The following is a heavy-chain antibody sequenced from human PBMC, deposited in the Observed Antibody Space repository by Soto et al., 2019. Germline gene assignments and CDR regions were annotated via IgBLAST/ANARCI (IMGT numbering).Heavy chain of an antibody. CDR1: GFAFSSYA. CDR3: AKGRGFIDLFDY. Sequence: EVQLLESGGGLVQPGGSLRLSCAASGFAFSSYAMSWVRQAPGKGLEWVSSISGSTSGTYYADAVKGRFTISRDNSNNTLYLQMNSLRPEDTAGYYCAKGRGFIDLFDYWCQGALVTVSS. J-gene: IGHJ4*02. CDR2: ISGSTSGT. D-gene: IGHD3-16*02. V-gene: IGHV3-23*01.